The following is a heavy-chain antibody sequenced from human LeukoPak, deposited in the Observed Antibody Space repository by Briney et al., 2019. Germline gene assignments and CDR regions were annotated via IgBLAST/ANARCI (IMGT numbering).Heavy chain of an antibody. CDR2: IRPNSGGT. CDR1: GYTFTDLY. V-gene: IGHV1-2*02. J-gene: IGHJ4*01. Sequence: ASVKVSCKASGYTFTDLYIHWVRQAPGRGLEWMGFIRPNSGGTSYAQKFQGRVTMTRDTSINTAYLELSGLTSDDTAVYFCARHNYDFDFDYWGQGTLVTVSS. CDR3: ARHNYDFDFDY. D-gene: IGHD4-11*01.